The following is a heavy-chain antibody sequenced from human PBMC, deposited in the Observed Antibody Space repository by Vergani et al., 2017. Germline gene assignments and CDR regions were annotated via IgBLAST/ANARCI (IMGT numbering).Heavy chain of an antibody. D-gene: IGHD5-24*01. CDR3: ASQGGDGYNGKAY. Sequence: EVHLVESGGGLVQPGRSLRLSCSGSGFTLGDYAMTWVRQAPGKGLEWVAFIWSKPYGGTTEYAASVKGRFTISRDNAKNSLYLQMNSLRAEDTAVYYCASQGGDGYNGKAYWGQGTLVTVSS. J-gene: IGHJ4*02. CDR1: GFTLGDYA. V-gene: IGHV3-49*04. CDR2: IWSKPYGGTT.